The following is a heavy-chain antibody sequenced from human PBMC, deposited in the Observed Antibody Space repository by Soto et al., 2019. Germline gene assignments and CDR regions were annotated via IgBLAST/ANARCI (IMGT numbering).Heavy chain of an antibody. D-gene: IGHD3-16*02. J-gene: IGHJ4*02. CDR2: INPNSGGT. Sequence: ASVKVSCKASGYTFTGYYMHWVRQAPGQGLEWMGWINPNSGGTNYAQKFQGRVTMTRDTSISTAYMELSRLRSDDTAVYYCARNDYVWGSYREFDYWGQGTLVTVSS. CDR1: GYTFTGYY. CDR3: ARNDYVWGSYREFDY. V-gene: IGHV1-2*02.